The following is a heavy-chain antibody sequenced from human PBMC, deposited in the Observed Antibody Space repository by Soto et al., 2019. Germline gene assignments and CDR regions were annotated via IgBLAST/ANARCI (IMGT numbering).Heavy chain of an antibody. J-gene: IGHJ4*02. V-gene: IGHV1-46*01. Sequence: QVQLVQSGAEVKKPGASVKVSCKASGYTFTSYYMHWVRQAPGQGLEWLGVFNPTGGRTSYAQKFQGRVTMTRDTSTSTVYMELSGLRSEDTAVYYCARALAPGSIHDMYVDHWGQGALVT. CDR3: ARALAPGSIHDMYVDH. CDR2: FNPTGGRT. CDR1: GYTFTSYY. D-gene: IGHD2-8*01.